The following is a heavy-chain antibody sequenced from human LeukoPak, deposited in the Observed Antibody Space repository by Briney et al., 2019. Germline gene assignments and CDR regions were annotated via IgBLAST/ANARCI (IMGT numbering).Heavy chain of an antibody. J-gene: IGHJ4*02. V-gene: IGHV3-23*01. CDR2: ISGSGGST. Sequence: PGGSLRISCAASGFTFSSYATSWVRQAPGKGLEWVSAISGSGGSTYYADSVKGRFTISRDNSKNTLYLQMNSLRAEDTAVYYCAKMTTVTTAPQPSDYWGQGTLVTVSS. CDR3: AKMTTVTTAPQPSDY. D-gene: IGHD4-17*01. CDR1: GFTFSSYA.